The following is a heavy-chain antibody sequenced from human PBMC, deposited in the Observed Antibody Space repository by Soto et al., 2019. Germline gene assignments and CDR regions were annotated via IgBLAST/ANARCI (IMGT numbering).Heavy chain of an antibody. J-gene: IGHJ6*02. CDR3: ARSGLRYFDPNYYYYYGMDV. D-gene: IGHD3-9*01. V-gene: IGHV1-2*04. Sequence: ASVKVSCKASGYTFTGYYMHWVRQAPGQGLEWMGWINPNNGGTNYAQKFQGWDTMTRDTSISTAYMELSRLRSDDTAVYYCARSGLRYFDPNYYYYYGMDVWGQGTTVTVSS. CDR1: GYTFTGYY. CDR2: INPNNGGT.